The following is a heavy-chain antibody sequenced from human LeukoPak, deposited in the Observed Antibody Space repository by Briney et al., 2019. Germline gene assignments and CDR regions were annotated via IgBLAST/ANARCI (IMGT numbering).Heavy chain of an antibody. V-gene: IGHV3-21*01. CDR3: ARDNDSRDPPHFDY. Sequence: GGSLRLSCAASGFTFSSYSMNWVHQAPGKGLEWVSSISSSSSYIYYADSVKGRFTISRDNAKNSLYLQMNSLRAEDTAVYYCARDNDSRDPPHFDYWGQGTLVTVSS. D-gene: IGHD3-16*01. J-gene: IGHJ4*02. CDR2: ISSSSSYI. CDR1: GFTFSSYS.